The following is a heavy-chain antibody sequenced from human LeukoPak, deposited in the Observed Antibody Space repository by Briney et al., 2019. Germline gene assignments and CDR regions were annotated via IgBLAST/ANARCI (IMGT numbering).Heavy chain of an antibody. J-gene: IGHJ5*02. CDR2: ICAYNGNT. CDR1: RYTFTRYG. D-gene: IGHD3-9*01. CDR3: ARINYDILTGASDP. V-gene: IGHV1-18*01. Sequence: SEKVSRKASRYTFTRYGISWVRQAPGQGLEWMGCICAYNGNTKYAQKLQGRVTMTTDTSTSTAYLELRSRRSDDTAVYYCARINYDILTGASDPWGQGTLVTVSS.